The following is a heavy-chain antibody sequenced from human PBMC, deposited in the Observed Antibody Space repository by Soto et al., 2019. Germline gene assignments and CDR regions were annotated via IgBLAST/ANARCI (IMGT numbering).Heavy chain of an antibody. D-gene: IGHD2-15*01. CDR3: AAATRY. CDR2: IYDSGST. Sequence: SETLSLTCTFSGFSLSNYYLSWVRQPQGKGLEWIGYIYDSGSTNYNPSLKSRVTISVDTSKNQFSLRLTSVTDADTAVYYCAAATRYWGQGTLVTVSS. CDR1: GFSLSNYY. J-gene: IGHJ4*02. V-gene: IGHV4-59*01.